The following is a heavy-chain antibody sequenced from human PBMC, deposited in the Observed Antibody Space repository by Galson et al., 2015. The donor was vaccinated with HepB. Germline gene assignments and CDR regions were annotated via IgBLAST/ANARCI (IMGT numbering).Heavy chain of an antibody. J-gene: IGHJ3*01. CDR2: ISYDGSNK. CDR1: GFTFSSYA. V-gene: IGHV3-30-3*01. Sequence: SLRLSCAASGFTFSSYAMHWVRQAPGKGLEWVAVISYDGSNKYYADSVRGRFTISRDNSKNTLYLQMNSPRAEDAAVYYCARRVEGAFDVWGQGTMVTVSS. CDR3: ARRVEGAFDV.